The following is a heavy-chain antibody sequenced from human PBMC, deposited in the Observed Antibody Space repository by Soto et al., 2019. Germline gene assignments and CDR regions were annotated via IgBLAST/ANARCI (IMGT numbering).Heavy chain of an antibody. CDR2: IHYSGTT. Sequence: QVHFQESGPGLVKPSETLSLTCTVSGGSINNYYYNWVRQPPGKGLEWIGSIHYSGTTHYNPSLESRVTISADRAKNQFSLKLNSVTAADTAVYYCAGDTYGMDVWGQGTTVTVSS. J-gene: IGHJ6*02. CDR3: AGDTYGMDV. V-gene: IGHV4-59*01. CDR1: GGSINNYY.